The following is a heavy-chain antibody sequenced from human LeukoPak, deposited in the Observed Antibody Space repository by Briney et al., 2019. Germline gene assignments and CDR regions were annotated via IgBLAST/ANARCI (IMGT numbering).Heavy chain of an antibody. CDR1: GFTFSSYA. CDR2: ISGSGGST. J-gene: IGHJ6*02. V-gene: IGHV3-23*01. D-gene: IGHD6-6*01. Sequence: GGSLRLSCAASGFTFSSYAMSWVRQATGKGLEWVSAISGSGGSTYYADSVKGRFTISRDNSKNTLYLQMNSLRAEDTAVYYCARAARPPYYYYGMDVWGQGTTVTVSS. CDR3: ARAARPPYYYYGMDV.